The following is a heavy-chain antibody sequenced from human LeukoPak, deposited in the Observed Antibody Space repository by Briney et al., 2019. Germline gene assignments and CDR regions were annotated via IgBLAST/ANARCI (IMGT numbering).Heavy chain of an antibody. CDR1: GGSISSSSYY. Sequence: KSSETLSLTCTVSGGSISSSSYYWGWIRQPPGKGLEWIGSIYYSGSTYYNPSLKSRVTISVDTSKNQFSLKLSSVTAADTAVYYCARHPGPDYWGQGTLVTVSS. J-gene: IGHJ4*02. CDR3: ARHPGPDY. CDR2: IYYSGST. V-gene: IGHV4-39*01.